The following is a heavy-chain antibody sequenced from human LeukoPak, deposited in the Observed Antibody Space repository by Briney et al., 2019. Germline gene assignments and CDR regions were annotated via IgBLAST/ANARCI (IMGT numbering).Heavy chain of an antibody. V-gene: IGHV3-23*01. D-gene: IGHD2-2*02. J-gene: IGHJ6*02. CDR1: GFTFSNYA. CDR2: ISGSGSGGST. Sequence: PGGSLRLSCAASGFTFSNYAMSWVRLAPGKGLEWVSAISGSGSGGSTYYADSVKGRFTISRDNSKNTLYLQMNSLRAEDTAVYYCAKGGYCDSTSCYMGMDVWGQGTTVTVSS. CDR3: AKGGYCDSTSCYMGMDV.